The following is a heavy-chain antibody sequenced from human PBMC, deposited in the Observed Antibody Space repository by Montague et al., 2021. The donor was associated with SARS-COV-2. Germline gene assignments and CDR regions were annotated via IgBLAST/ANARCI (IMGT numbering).Heavy chain of an antibody. J-gene: IGHJ3*02. D-gene: IGHD2-15*01. CDR2: TYYRSKWYH. CDR1: GDNVSINTAT. CDR3: SRTTTRMLYPENAFDI. V-gene: IGHV6-1*01. Sequence: CAISGDNVSINTATWNLIRQSPSLGLEWLGRTYYRSKWYHDYAISLKSRITINPDTSKNQFSLQLSSVAPEDTAVFYCSRTTTRMLYPENAFDIWGQGTMVTDSS.